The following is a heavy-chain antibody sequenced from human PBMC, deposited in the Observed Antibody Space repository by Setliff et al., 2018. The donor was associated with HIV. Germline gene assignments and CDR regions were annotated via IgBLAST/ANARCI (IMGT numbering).Heavy chain of an antibody. D-gene: IGHD3-3*01. CDR1: RFTFSSYD. V-gene: IGHV3-13*01. CDR3: AKDRLEWLAPDGFDI. J-gene: IGHJ3*02. CDR2: IGSAGDT. Sequence: GGSLRLSCAASRFTFSSYDIHWVRQATGKGLEWVSSIGSAGDTYYPGSVKGRFIISRENAKNSLYLQVHSLRAGDTAVFYCAKDRLEWLAPDGFDIWGLGTMVTVSS.